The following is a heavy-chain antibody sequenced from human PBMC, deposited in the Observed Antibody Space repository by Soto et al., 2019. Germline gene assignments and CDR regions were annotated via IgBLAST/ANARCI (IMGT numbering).Heavy chain of an antibody. D-gene: IGHD4-17*01. CDR2: ISYDGSNK. V-gene: IGHV3-30-3*01. CDR3: ARDLFPFGDPTGGIDY. CDR1: GFTFSSYA. J-gene: IGHJ4*02. Sequence: GGSLRLSCAASGFTFSSYAMHWVRQAPGKGLEWVAVISYDGSNKYYADSVKGRFTISRDNSKNTLYLQMNSLRAEDTAVYYCARDLFPFGDPTGGIDYWGQGTLVTGSS.